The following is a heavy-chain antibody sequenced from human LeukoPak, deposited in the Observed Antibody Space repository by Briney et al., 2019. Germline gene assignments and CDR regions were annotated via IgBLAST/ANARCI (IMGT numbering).Heavy chain of an antibody. CDR3: ARPGIAVAGYFDY. J-gene: IGHJ4*02. Sequence: SETLSLTCTVSGGSIGSSSYYWGWIRQPPGKGLEWIVSIYSSGSTYYNPSLKSRVTISVDTSKNQFSLKLSSVTAADTAVYYCARPGIAVAGYFDYWGQGTLVTVSS. CDR1: GGSIGSSSYY. V-gene: IGHV4-39*01. CDR2: IYSSGST. D-gene: IGHD6-19*01.